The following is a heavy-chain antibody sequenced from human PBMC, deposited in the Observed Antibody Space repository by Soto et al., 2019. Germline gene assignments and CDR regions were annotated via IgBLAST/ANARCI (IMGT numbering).Heavy chain of an antibody. CDR2: ISSSSSTI. Sequence: ESGGGLVQPGGSLRLSCAASGFTFSSYSMNWVRQAPGKGLEWVSYISSSSSTIYYADSVKGRFTISRDNAKNSLYLQMNSLRDEDTAVYYCARDAAYYYYYYGMDVWGQGTTVTVSS. CDR3: ARDAAYYYYYYGMDV. V-gene: IGHV3-48*02. CDR1: GFTFSSYS. J-gene: IGHJ6*02.